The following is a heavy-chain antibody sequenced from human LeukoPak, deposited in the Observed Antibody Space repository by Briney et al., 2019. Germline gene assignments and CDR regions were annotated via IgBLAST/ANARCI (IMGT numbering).Heavy chain of an antibody. V-gene: IGHV4-59*01. CDR1: GGSISSYY. CDR3: ARGPHKFDY. J-gene: IGHJ4*02. CDR2: ISYSGST. Sequence: SETLSLTCTVSGGSISSYYWSWIRQPPGKGLEWIEYISYSGSTNYNPSLKSRVTISVDTSKHQFSLKLSAVTAADTAVYYCARGPHKFDYWGQGSLVTVSS.